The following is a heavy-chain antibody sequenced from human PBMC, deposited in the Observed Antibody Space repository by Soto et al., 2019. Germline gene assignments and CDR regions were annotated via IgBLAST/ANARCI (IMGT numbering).Heavy chain of an antibody. CDR3: TTVSLTRYFDWLADMDV. Sequence: GALRVSSAASGFSFSNAWRSWVRQAPGKGLEWVGRIKSKTDGGTTDYAAPVKGRFTISRDDSKNTLYLQMNSLKTEDTAVYYCTTVSLTRYFDWLADMDVWGQGTKVTVSS. D-gene: IGHD3-9*01. CDR1: GFSFSNAW. V-gene: IGHV3-15*01. J-gene: IGHJ6*02. CDR2: IKSKTDGGTT.